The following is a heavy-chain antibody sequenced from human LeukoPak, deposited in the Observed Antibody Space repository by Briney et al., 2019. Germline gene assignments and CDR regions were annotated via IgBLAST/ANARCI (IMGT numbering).Heavy chain of an antibody. D-gene: IGHD3-16*01. J-gene: IGHJ1*01. CDR1: GFTFSSYS. CDR3: AKDDDWGRYKH. Sequence: GGSLRLSCAASGFTFSSYSMNWVRQAPGKGLEWVSSISSSSSYIYYADSVKGRFTISRDNAKNSLYLQMNSLRAEDTAVYYCAKDDDWGRYKHWGQGTLVTVSS. CDR2: ISSSSSYI. V-gene: IGHV3-21*04.